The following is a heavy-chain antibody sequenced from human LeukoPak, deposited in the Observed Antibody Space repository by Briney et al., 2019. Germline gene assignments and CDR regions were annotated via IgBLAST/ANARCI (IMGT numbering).Heavy chain of an antibody. V-gene: IGHV3-7*01. D-gene: IGHD6-19*01. CDR3: ARTPVSHWLGPPSYMDV. Sequence: GGSLRLSCAASGFTFSSYWMSWVRQAPGKGLEWVANIKQDGSEKYYVDSVKGRFTISRDNAKNSLYLQMNSLRAEDTAVYYCARTPVSHWLGPPSYMDVWGKGTTVTVSS. CDR1: GFTFSSYW. J-gene: IGHJ6*03. CDR2: IKQDGSEK.